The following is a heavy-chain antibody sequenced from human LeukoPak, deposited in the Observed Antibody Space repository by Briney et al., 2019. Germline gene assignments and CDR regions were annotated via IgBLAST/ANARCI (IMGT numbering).Heavy chain of an antibody. V-gene: IGHV1-69*13. CDR2: IIPIFGIA. Sequence: SVKVSCKASGGTFSSYAISWVRQAPGQGLEWMGGIIPIFGIANYAQKFQGRVTITADESTSTAYMELSSLRSEDTAVYYCARGSVSVAGRGNDYWGQGTLVTVSS. J-gene: IGHJ4*02. CDR1: GGTFSSYA. D-gene: IGHD6-19*01. CDR3: ARGSVSVAGRGNDY.